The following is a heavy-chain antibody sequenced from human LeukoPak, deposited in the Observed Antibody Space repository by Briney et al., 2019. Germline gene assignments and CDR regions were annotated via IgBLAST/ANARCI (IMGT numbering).Heavy chain of an antibody. CDR3: AREGSSGYYLYYYYMDV. D-gene: IGHD3-22*01. Sequence: PSQTLSLTCTVSGGSISSGDYYWSWIRQPPGKGLEWIGYIYYSGSTYYNPSLKTRVTISVDTSKNQFSLKLSSVTAADTDVYYCAREGSSGYYLYYYYMDVRGKGTTVIVSS. CDR1: GGSISSGDYY. V-gene: IGHV4-30-4*08. CDR2: IYYSGST. J-gene: IGHJ6*03.